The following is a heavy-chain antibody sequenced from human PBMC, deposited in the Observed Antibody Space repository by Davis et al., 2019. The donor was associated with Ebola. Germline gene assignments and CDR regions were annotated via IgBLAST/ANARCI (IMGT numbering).Heavy chain of an antibody. V-gene: IGHV1-58*02. CDR1: GFTFTSSA. CDR3: AADTGYRYYYGMDV. Sequence: SVKVSCKASGFTFTSSAMQWVRQARGQRREWIGWIVVGSGNTNYAQKFQERVTITRDMSTSTAYMELSSLRSEDTAVYYCAADTGYRYYYGMDVWGQGTTVTVSS. CDR2: IVVGSGNT. J-gene: IGHJ6*02. D-gene: IGHD1-1*01.